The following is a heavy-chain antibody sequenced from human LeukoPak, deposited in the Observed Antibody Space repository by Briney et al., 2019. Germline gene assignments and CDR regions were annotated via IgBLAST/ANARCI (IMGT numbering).Heavy chain of an antibody. CDR2: ISSSSSYI. V-gene: IGHV3-21*01. CDR3: ARASLRRWCSSTSCYALDY. J-gene: IGHJ4*02. D-gene: IGHD2-2*01. Sequence: PGGSLRLSCAASGFNYSAYNMNWVRQAPGKGLEWVSSISSSSSYIYYADSVKGRFTISRDNAKNSLYLQMNSLRAEDTAVYYCARASLRRWCSSTSCYALDYWGQGTLVTVSS. CDR1: GFNYSAYN.